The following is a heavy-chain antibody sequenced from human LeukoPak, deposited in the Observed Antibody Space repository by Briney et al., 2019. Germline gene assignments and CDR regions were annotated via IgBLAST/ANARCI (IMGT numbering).Heavy chain of an antibody. Sequence: GRSQRLSCAASGFTFDDYAMHWVRQAPGKGLEWVSGISWNSGSIGYADSVKGRFTISRDNAKNSLYLQMNSLRAEGTALYYCAKADLVVAAALDYWGQGTLVTVSS. D-gene: IGHD2-15*01. CDR2: ISWNSGSI. J-gene: IGHJ4*02. V-gene: IGHV3-9*01. CDR3: AKADLVVAAALDY. CDR1: GFTFDDYA.